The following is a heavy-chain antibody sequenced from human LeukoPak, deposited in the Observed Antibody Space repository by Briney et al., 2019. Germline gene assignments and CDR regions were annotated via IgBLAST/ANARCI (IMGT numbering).Heavy chain of an antibody. Sequence: SETLSLTCTVSGGSISSYYWSWIRQPPGKGLEWVGYIYYSGSTNYNPSLKSRVTISVDTSKTQCSLKLSSVTAADTAVYYCARDVGYYFDYWGQGTLVTVSS. V-gene: IGHV4-59*01. CDR2: IYYSGST. CDR3: ARDVGYYFDY. CDR1: GGSISSYY. J-gene: IGHJ4*02.